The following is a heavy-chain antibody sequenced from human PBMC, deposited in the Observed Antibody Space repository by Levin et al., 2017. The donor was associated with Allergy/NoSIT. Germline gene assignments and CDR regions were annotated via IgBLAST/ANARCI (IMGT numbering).Heavy chain of an antibody. CDR3: ARVITFGGVIVMEGFDY. J-gene: IGHJ4*02. Sequence: GESLKISCKASGYTFTGYYMHWVRQAPGQGLEWMGRINPNSGGTNYAQKFQGRVTMTRDTSISTAYMELSRLRSDDTAVYYCARVITFGGVIVMEGFDYWGQGTLVTVSS. CDR2: INPNSGGT. CDR1: GYTFTGYY. V-gene: IGHV1-2*06. D-gene: IGHD3-16*02.